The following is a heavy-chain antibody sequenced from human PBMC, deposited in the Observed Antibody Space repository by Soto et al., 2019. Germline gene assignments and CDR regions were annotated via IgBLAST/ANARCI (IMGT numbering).Heavy chain of an antibody. CDR3: ARVGTSESFFDY. CDR2: LYFYGST. V-gene: IGHV3-53*01. CDR1: GFTLSRNR. J-gene: IGHJ4*02. Sequence: PGGSLRLSCVVSGFTLSRNRMTWVRQAPGQGLEWVSDLYFYGSTNYADSVRGRFTISKDDYKNTLFLQMNNLRAEDMAVYYCARVGTSESFFDYWGQGTLVTVSS. D-gene: IGHD3-3*01.